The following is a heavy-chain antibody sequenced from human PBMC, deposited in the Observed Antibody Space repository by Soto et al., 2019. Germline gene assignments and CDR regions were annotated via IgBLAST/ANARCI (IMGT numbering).Heavy chain of an antibody. Sequence: EEQLLESGGGLVQPGGSLRLSCAASGFSFSSYGMSWVRQAPGKGLEWFSGISGGGDSTYYADSVKGRFTISRDKSKNTLYLQMNSLRAEDTAVYYCARGQDDYGDSDVWFDPWGQGSLVSVSS. CDR3: ARGQDDYGDSDVWFDP. CDR2: ISGGGDST. D-gene: IGHD4-17*01. CDR1: GFSFSSYG. J-gene: IGHJ5*02. V-gene: IGHV3-23*01.